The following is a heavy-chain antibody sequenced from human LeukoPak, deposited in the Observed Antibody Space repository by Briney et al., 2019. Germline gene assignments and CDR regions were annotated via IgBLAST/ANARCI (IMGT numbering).Heavy chain of an antibody. Sequence: KSSETLPLTCTVSGGSMSSHYWSWIRQPAGKGLEWMGRIYIDGSSNYNPSLKSRVAMSVDTSKNQFSLKLTSVTAADTAMYYCARGMTAFDPWGQGTLVTVSS. D-gene: IGHD2-8*01. CDR1: GGSMSSHY. V-gene: IGHV4-4*07. J-gene: IGHJ5*02. CDR2: IYIDGSS. CDR3: ARGMTAFDP.